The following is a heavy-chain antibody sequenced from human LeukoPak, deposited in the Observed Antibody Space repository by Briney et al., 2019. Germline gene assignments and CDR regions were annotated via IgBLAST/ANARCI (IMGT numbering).Heavy chain of an antibody. CDR3: ARAPRYSSGWQGDYFDY. Sequence: PEGSLRLSCAASGFTFSSYSMNWVRQAPGKGLEWVSYSSSSSSTIYYADSVKGRFTISRDNAKNSLYLQINSLRAEDTAVYYCARAPRYSSGWQGDYFDYWGQGTLVTVSS. CDR1: GFTFSSYS. V-gene: IGHV3-48*04. CDR2: SSSSSSTI. D-gene: IGHD6-19*01. J-gene: IGHJ4*02.